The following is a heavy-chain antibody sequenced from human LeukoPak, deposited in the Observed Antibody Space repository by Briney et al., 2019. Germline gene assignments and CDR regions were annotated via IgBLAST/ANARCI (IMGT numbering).Heavy chain of an antibody. CDR1: GGSISSYY. CDR3: ARGAFYSSSWYYFDYWGSDFDY. V-gene: IGHV4-59*01. J-gene: IGHJ4*02. Sequence: SETLSLTCTVSGGSISSYYWSWIRQPPGKGLEWIGYIYYSGSTNYNPSLKSRVTISVDTSKNQFSLKLSSVTAADTAVYYCARGAFYSSSWYYFDYWGSDFDYWGQGTLVTVSS. D-gene: IGHD6-13*01. CDR2: IYYSGST.